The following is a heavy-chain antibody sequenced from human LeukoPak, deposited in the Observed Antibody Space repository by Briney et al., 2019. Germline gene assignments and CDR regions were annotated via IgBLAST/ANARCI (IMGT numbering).Heavy chain of an antibody. CDR2: ISGSGGTA. CDR1: GFTFSNFA. CDR3: VKERLQVPISAAGVFDI. Sequence: GGSLRLSCEASGFTFSNFAMSWVRQARGKAPQWVAVISGSGGTAYYADSVKGRVSISRDQSSSMLYLEIHRLRAEDTAFYSCVKERLQVPISAAGVFDIWGQGTLVTVSS. J-gene: IGHJ4*02. V-gene: IGHV3-23*01. D-gene: IGHD6-13*01.